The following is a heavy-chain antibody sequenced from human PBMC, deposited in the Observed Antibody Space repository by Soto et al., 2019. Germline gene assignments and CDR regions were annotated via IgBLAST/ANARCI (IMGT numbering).Heavy chain of an antibody. CDR1: GFNIKSFG. CDR2: ISYDGKEK. V-gene: IGHV3-30*18. Sequence: QVRLVESGGGVVQPGRSLRLSCAASGFNIKSFGMHWVRQAAGKGLEWIAFISYDGKEKQYADSVKGRFTVSTDNSNTLFIQMDGLRGEDTAVYFCGKDLSYGTDWPYFDRRGQGTLVIVSS. CDR3: GKDLSYGTDWPYFDR. J-gene: IGHJ4*02. D-gene: IGHD3-16*01.